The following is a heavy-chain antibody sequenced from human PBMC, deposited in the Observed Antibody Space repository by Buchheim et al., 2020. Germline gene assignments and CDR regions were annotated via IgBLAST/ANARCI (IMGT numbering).Heavy chain of an antibody. V-gene: IGHV4-31*03. Sequence: QVQLQESGPGLVKPSQTLSLTCTVSGGSISSGGYYWSWIRQHPGKGLEWIGYIYYSGSTYYNPSLKSRVTISVDTSKHQFSLKLSSVTAADTAVYYCARGKEYYDYVWGSYRWNWFDPWGQGTL. J-gene: IGHJ5*02. CDR3: ARGKEYYDYVWGSYRWNWFDP. D-gene: IGHD3-16*02. CDR1: GGSISSGGYY. CDR2: IYYSGST.